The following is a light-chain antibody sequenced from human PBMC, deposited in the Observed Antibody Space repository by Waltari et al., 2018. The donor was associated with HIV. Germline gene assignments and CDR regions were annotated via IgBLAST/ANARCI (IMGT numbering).Light chain of an antibody. V-gene: IGLV2-14*03. Sequence: QSALTQPASVSGSPGQSITISCSGTSSDVGGYNSVSWYQQRPGKAPKLIIYEVNSRPSGLSDRFSCSKSGNTASLTISGLQVEDEADYYCSSYTTTYTYVFGSGTKVTVL. CDR1: SSDVGGYNS. J-gene: IGLJ1*01. CDR3: SSYTTTYTYV. CDR2: EVN.